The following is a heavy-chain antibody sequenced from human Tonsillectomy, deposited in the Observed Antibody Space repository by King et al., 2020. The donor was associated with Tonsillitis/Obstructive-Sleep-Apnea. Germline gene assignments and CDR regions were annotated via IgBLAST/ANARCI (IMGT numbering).Heavy chain of an antibody. CDR3: ARAVHSDYGGRTTPYYYYYYMDV. CDR2: TYYRSKWYN. V-gene: IGHV6-1*01. CDR1: GDSVSSNSAA. D-gene: IGHD4-23*01. Sequence: VQLQQSGPGLVKPSQPLSLTCAISGDSVSSNSAAWNWLRQSPSRGLEWLGRTYYRSKWYNDYAVSVKSRITINPDTSKNQFSLQLNSVTPEDTAVYFCARAVHSDYGGRTTPYYYYYYMDVWGKGTTVTVSS. J-gene: IGHJ6*03.